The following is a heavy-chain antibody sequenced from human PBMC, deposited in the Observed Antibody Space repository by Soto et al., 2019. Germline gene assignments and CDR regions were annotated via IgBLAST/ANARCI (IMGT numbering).Heavy chain of an antibody. D-gene: IGHD4-17*01. V-gene: IGHV4-34*01. Sequence: NPSETLSLTCAVYGGSFSGYYWSWIRQPPGKGLEWIGEINPSGSDTRYSPSFQGQVTISVDKSISAAHLQWSSLKASDTAMYYCARLYGHYMDVWGKGTTVTVSS. CDR2: INPSGSDT. CDR3: ARLYGHYMDV. J-gene: IGHJ6*03. CDR1: GGSFSGYY.